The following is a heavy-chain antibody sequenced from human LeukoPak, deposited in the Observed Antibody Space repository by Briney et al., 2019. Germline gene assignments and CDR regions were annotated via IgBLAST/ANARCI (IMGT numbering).Heavy chain of an antibody. CDR3: ARGSYHLTADY. CDR1: GFTFSTYS. D-gene: IGHD1-14*01. J-gene: IGHJ4*02. Sequence: GSLRLSCAASGFTFSTYSMNWVRQAPGKGLEWIGEINHSGSTNYNPSLKSRVTISVDTSKNQFSLKLSSVTAADTAVYYCARGSYHLTADYWGQGTLVTVSS. V-gene: IGHV4-34*01. CDR2: INHSGST.